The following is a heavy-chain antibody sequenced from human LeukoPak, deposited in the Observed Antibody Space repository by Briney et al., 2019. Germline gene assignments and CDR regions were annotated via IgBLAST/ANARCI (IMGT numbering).Heavy chain of an antibody. Sequence: GGSLRLSCAASGFTFSSYGMNWVRQAPGKGLEWVSSISSSSSYIYYADSVKGRFTISRDNAKNSLYLQMNSLRAEDTAVYYCARDSARWAVAGTRSFDYWGQGTLVTVSS. CDR3: ARDSARWAVAGTRSFDY. J-gene: IGHJ4*02. D-gene: IGHD6-19*01. CDR2: ISSSSSYI. CDR1: GFTFSSYG. V-gene: IGHV3-21*01.